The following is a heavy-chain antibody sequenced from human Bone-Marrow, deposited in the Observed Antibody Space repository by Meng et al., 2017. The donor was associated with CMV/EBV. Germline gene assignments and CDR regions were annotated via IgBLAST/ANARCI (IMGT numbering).Heavy chain of an antibody. J-gene: IGHJ4*02. CDR3: ARDGEYSGYEIFDY. CDR1: GFTFDDYG. D-gene: IGHD5-12*01. CDR2: INWDGDNT. V-gene: IGHV3-20*04. Sequence: GESLKISCAASGFTFDDYGMSWVRQAPGKGLEWVSSINWDGDNTGYVDSVKGRFTISRDNAKKSLYLQMNSLRAEDTALYYCARDGEYSGYEIFDYWGQGTLVTASS.